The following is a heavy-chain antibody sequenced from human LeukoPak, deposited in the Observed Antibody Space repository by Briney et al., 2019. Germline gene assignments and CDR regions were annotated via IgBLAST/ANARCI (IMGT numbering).Heavy chain of an antibody. Sequence: PSQTLSLTCAVYGGSFSGYYWSWIRQPPGKGLEWIGEINHSGSTNYNPSLKSRVTISVDTSKNQFSLKLSSVTAADTAVYYCARSRTHSSSSDYWGQGTLVTVSS. V-gene: IGHV4-34*01. D-gene: IGHD6-6*01. J-gene: IGHJ4*02. CDR2: INHSGST. CDR3: ARSRTHSSSSDY. CDR1: GGSFSGYY.